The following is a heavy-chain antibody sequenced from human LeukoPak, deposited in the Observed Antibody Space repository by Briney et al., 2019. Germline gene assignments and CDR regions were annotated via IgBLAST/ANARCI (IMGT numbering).Heavy chain of an antibody. CDR3: ATGKAYDFWSGYSGALDY. Sequence: GGSLRLSCAASGFTFSSYGMHWVRQAPGKGLEWVAFIRYDGSNKYYADSVKGRFTISRDNSKNTLYLQMNSLRAEDTAVYYCATGKAYDFWSGYSGALDYWGQETLVTVSS. V-gene: IGHV3-30*02. D-gene: IGHD3-3*01. J-gene: IGHJ4*02. CDR2: IRYDGSNK. CDR1: GFTFSSYG.